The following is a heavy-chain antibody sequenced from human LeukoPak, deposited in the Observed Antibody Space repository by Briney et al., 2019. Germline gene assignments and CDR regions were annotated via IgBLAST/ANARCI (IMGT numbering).Heavy chain of an antibody. CDR2: IYSGGST. D-gene: IGHD1-1*01. CDR1: GFTFSSYW. CDR3: ARELGTQFDY. J-gene: IGHJ4*02. Sequence: GGSLRLSCAASGFTFSSYWMSWVRQAPGKGLEWVSVIYSGGSTYYADSVKGRFTISRDNSKNTLYLQMNSLRAEDTAVYYCARELGTQFDYWGQGTLVTVSS. V-gene: IGHV3-53*01.